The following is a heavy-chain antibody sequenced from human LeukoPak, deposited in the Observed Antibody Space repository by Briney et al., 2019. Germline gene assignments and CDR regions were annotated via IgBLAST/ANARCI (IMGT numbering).Heavy chain of an antibody. V-gene: IGHV3-21*01. J-gene: IGHJ4*02. Sequence: ETLSLTCTVSGGSISSSSYYWGWVRQAPGKGLEWVSSISSSSSYIYYADSVKGRFTISRDNAKNSLYLQMNSLRAEDTAVYYCARETYSSSWTDWGQGTLVTVSS. CDR2: ISSSSSYI. CDR1: GGSISSSSYY. CDR3: ARETYSSSWTD. D-gene: IGHD6-13*01.